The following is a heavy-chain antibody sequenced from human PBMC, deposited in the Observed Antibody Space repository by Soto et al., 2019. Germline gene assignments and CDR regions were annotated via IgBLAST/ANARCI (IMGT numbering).Heavy chain of an antibody. Sequence: QVQLQQWGAGLLKPSETLSLTCAVYGGSFSGYYWSWIRQPPGKGLEWIGEINHSGSTNYNPSLKSRGTISVDTSKNQFSLKLSSVTAADTAVYYCARGIAALHAFDIWGQGTMVTVSS. CDR3: ARGIAALHAFDI. D-gene: IGHD2-15*01. CDR2: INHSGST. CDR1: GGSFSGYY. V-gene: IGHV4-34*01. J-gene: IGHJ3*02.